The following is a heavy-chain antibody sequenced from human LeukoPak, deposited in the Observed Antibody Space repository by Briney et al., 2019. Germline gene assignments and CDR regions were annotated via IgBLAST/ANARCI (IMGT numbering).Heavy chain of an antibody. D-gene: IGHD3-3*01. J-gene: IGHJ5*02. CDR3: ASEGSITIP. V-gene: IGHV4-34*01. CDR2: INHSEST. CDR1: GGSFSGYY. Sequence: PSETLSLTCAVYGGSFSGYYWSWIRLPPGKGLEWIGEINHSESTNYNPSLKSRVTILVDTSKNQFSLKLSSVTAADTAVYYCASEGSITIPWGQGTLVTVSS.